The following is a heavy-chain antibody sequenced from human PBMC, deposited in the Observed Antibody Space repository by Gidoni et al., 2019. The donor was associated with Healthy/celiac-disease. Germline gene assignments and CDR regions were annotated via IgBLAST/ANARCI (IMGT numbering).Heavy chain of an antibody. CDR3: ARDGVGSSSLG. Sequence: QVQLQESGPGLVKPSQTLSLTCTVSGGSISSGSYYWSWIRQPAGKGLEWIGRIYTSGSTNYNPSLKSRVTISVDTSKNQFSLKLSSVTAADTAVYYCARDGVGSSSLGWGQGTLVTVSS. D-gene: IGHD6-6*01. V-gene: IGHV4-61*02. CDR1: GGSISSGSYY. J-gene: IGHJ4*02. CDR2: IYTSGST.